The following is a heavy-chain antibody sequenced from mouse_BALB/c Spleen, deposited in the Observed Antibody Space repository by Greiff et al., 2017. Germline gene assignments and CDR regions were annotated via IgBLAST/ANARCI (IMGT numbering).Heavy chain of an antibody. CDR3: ARYIDYPYAMDY. D-gene: IGHD2-4*01. Sequence: EVNVVESGPSLVKPSQTLSLTCSVTGDSITSGYWNWIRKFPGNKLEYMGYISYSGSTYYNPSLKSRISITRDTSKNQYYLQLNSVTTEDTATYYCARYIDYPYAMDYWGQGTSVTVSS. J-gene: IGHJ4*01. CDR2: ISYSGST. V-gene: IGHV3-8*02. CDR1: GDSITSGY.